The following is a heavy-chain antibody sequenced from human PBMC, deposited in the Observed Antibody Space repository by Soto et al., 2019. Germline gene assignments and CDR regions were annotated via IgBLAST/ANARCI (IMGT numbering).Heavy chain of an antibody. J-gene: IGHJ6*03. CDR3: ASWFSGGDYPPDYYYMDV. CDR1: GGTFSSYT. CDR2: IIPILGIA. Sequence: ASVKVSCKASGGTFSSYTISWVRQAPGQGLEWMGRIIPILGIANYAQKFQGRVTITADKSTSTAYMELSSLRSEDTAVYYCASWFSGGDYPPDYYYMDVWGKGTTVTVSS. D-gene: IGHD4-17*01. V-gene: IGHV1-69*02.